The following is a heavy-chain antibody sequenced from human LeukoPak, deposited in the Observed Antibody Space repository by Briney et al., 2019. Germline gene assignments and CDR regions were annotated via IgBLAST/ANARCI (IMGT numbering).Heavy chain of an antibody. D-gene: IGHD6-13*01. CDR1: GFTVSSNY. CDR3: ARDLSSSWYTLGY. J-gene: IGHJ4*02. CDR2: IYSGGST. Sequence: PGGSLRLSCAASGFTVSSNYMSWVRQAPGKGLAWVSVIYSGGSTYYADSVKGRFTISRHNSKNTLYLQMNSLRAEDTAVYYCARDLSSSWYTLGYWGQGTLVTVSS. V-gene: IGHV3-53*04.